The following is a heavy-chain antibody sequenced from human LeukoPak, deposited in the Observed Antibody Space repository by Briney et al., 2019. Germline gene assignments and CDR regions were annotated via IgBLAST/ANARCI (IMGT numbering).Heavy chain of an antibody. V-gene: IGHV3-30-3*01. J-gene: IGHJ5*02. CDR2: ISYDGSNK. CDR3: ARDPCSYPQVGARKNWFDP. Sequence: PGGSLRLSCAASGFTFSSYAMSWVRQAPGKGLEWVAVISYDGSNKYYADSVKGRFTISRDNSKNTLYLQMNSLRAEDTAVYYCARDPCSYPQVGARKNWFDPWGQGTLVTVSS. D-gene: IGHD1-26*01. CDR1: GFTFSSYA.